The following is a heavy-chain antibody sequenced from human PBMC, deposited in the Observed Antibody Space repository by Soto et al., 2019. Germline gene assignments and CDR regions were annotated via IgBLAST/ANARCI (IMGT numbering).Heavy chain of an antibody. CDR1: GDTFNFYS. CDR2: VNPILSMS. D-gene: IGHD3-10*01. CDR3: ATSYGSGYRAFDF. V-gene: IGHV1-69*04. J-gene: IGHJ4*02. Sequence: QVQLVQSGAEVKRPGSSVKVSCKASGDTFNFYSINWVRQAPGLGLEWMGRVNPILSMSNYAQRFQGRVTVTADXXTSTAYMELSGLRSEDTAIYYCATSYGSGYRAFDFWGQGALVTVSS.